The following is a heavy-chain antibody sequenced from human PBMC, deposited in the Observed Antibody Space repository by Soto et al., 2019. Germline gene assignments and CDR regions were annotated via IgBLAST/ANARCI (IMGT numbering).Heavy chain of an antibody. J-gene: IGHJ6*02. CDR3: ARVGYQLYVDV. Sequence: TSETLSLTCAVSGGSISSGGYSWSWIRQPPGKGLEWIGYIYHSGSTNYNPSLKSRVTISVDTSKNQFSLKLTSVTAEDTAVYYCARVGYQLYVDVWGQGTTVTVSS. D-gene: IGHD2-2*01. V-gene: IGHV4-30-2*01. CDR2: IYHSGST. CDR1: GGSISSGGYS.